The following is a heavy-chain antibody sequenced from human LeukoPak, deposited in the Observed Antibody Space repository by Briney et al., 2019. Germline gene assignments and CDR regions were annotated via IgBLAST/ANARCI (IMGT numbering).Heavy chain of an antibody. D-gene: IGHD3-3*01. V-gene: IGHV1-69*04. CDR2: IIPILGIA. CDR1: GGTFSSYA. J-gene: IGHJ4*02. CDR3: ARFGGITIFGVADNNYFDY. Sequence: GASVKVSCKASGGTFSSYAISWVRQAPGQGLEWMGRIIPILGIANYAQKFQGRVTITADKSTSTAYMELSSLRSEDTAVYYCARFGGITIFGVADNNYFDYWGQGTLVTVSS.